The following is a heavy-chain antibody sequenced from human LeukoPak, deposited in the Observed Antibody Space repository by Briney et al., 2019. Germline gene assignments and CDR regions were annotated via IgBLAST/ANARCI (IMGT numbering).Heavy chain of an antibody. Sequence: PGGSLRLSCAASGFTVSNNYMNWVRQAPGKGLEWVSVIYSGGRIYYADSVKGRFTISRDNSKNTLYLQMNSLRAEDTAVYYCAKRNGSSVVVAAIPFDYWGQGTLVTVSS. J-gene: IGHJ4*02. V-gene: IGHV3-66*04. D-gene: IGHD2-15*01. CDR2: IYSGGRI. CDR3: AKRNGSSVVVAAIPFDY. CDR1: GFTVSNNY.